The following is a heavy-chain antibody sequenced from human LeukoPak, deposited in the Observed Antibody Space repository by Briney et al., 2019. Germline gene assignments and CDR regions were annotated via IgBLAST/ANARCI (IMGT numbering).Heavy chain of an antibody. J-gene: IGHJ4*02. CDR3: ARVGAFVAATHYRHFDY. Sequence: KTSETLSLTCTVSGGSISSSSYYWGWIRQPPGKGLEWIGSIYYSGSTYYNPSLKSRVTISVDTYKNQFSLKLSSVTAADTAVYYCARVGAFVAATHYRHFDYWGQGTLVTVSS. CDR1: GGSISSSSYY. V-gene: IGHV4-39*07. D-gene: IGHD6-19*01. CDR2: IYYSGST.